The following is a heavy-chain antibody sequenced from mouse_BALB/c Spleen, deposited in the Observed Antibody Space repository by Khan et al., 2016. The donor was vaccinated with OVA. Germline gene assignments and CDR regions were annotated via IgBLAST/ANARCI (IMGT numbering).Heavy chain of an antibody. V-gene: IGHV1-7*01. CDR2: INPSTGYT. CDR3: SRLGSSYGTTFVY. D-gene: IGHD1-1*01. J-gene: IGHJ2*01. Sequence: VQLQESGAELAKPGASVKMSCKASGYTFANYWMHWVKQRPGQGLDWIGYINPSTGYTDYNQKFKDKATLTADKSSSTAYMQLSSLTSEDSAVYSCSRLGSSYGTTFVYGGQGTTLTVSS. CDR1: GYTFANYW.